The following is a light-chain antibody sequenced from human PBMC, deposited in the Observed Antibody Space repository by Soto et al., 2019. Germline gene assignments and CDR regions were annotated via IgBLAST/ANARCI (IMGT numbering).Light chain of an antibody. CDR1: SSDVGNYNL. Sequence: QAVVTQPASVSGSPGQSITISCTGTSSDVGNYNLVSWYQQHPGKAPKLMIYEVTKRPSGVSNRFSGSRSGSTASLTISGLQAEDEAYYYCCSYAGSLVLFGGGTKLTVL. J-gene: IGLJ2*01. V-gene: IGLV2-23*02. CDR2: EVT. CDR3: CSYAGSLVL.